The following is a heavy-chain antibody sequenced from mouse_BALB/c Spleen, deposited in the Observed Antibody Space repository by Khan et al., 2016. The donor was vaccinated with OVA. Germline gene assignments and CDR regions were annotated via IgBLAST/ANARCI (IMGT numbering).Heavy chain of an antibody. CDR2: IYPPNGTT. Sequence: EVKLEVSGAELVKSGATGRLSCTASRLYIKDNYMHFLKQWPEQCLEWIGRIYPPNGTTKYYPNFLGKATIRADTTANPAYLQLSSLTSEDSTVYYCARMARKWGQGTTLTVSS. CDR1: RLYIKDNY. CDR3: ARMARK. V-gene: IGHV14-3*02. J-gene: IGHJ2*01.